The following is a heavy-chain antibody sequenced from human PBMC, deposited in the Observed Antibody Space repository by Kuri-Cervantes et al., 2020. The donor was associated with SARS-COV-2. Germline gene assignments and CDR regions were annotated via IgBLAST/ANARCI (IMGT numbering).Heavy chain of an antibody. D-gene: IGHD1-26*01. CDR3: ARRGGSYYFWFDP. CDR1: GGSFSGYY. CDR2: INHSGST. V-gene: IGHV4-34*01. J-gene: IGHJ5*02. Sequence: GSLRLSCAVYGGSFSGYYWSWIRQPPGKGLEWIEEINHSGSTNYNPSLKSRVTISVDTSKNQFSLKLSSVTAADTAVYYCARRGGSYYFWFDPWGQGTLVTVSS.